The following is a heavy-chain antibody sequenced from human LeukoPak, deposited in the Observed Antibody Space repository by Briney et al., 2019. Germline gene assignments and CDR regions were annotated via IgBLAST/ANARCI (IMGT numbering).Heavy chain of an antibody. D-gene: IGHD6-25*01. CDR1: GYTFTSYY. CDR3: ARGGDHLDKRSAFDI. J-gene: IGHJ3*02. V-gene: IGHV1-46*01. Sequence: ASVKVSCKASGYTFTSYYMHWVRQAPGQGLEWMGIINPSGGSTSYAQKFQGRVTMTRDTPTSTVYMELSSLRSEDTAVYYCARGGDHLDKRSAFDIWGQGTMVTVSS. CDR2: INPSGGST.